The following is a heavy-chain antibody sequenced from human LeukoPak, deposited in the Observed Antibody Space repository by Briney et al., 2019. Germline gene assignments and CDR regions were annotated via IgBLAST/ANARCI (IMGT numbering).Heavy chain of an antibody. CDR3: AKEPLHGIAVAGPAGDAFDI. J-gene: IGHJ3*02. CDR1: RFTFSNYW. CDR2: IKQDGSEK. D-gene: IGHD6-19*01. Sequence: GGSLRLSCAASRFTFSNYWMSWVRQAPGKGLEWVANIKQDGSEKFHVGSVKGRFTISRDNSKNTLYLQMNSLRAEDTAVYYCAKEPLHGIAVAGPAGDAFDIWGQGTMVTVSS. V-gene: IGHV3-7*03.